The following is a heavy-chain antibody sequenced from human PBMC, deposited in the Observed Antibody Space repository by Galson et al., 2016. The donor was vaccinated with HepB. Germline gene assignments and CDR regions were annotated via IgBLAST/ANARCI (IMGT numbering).Heavy chain of an antibody. CDR2: ISDDGTNK. V-gene: IGHV3-30*18. D-gene: IGHD2-2*01. CDR1: GFTFDNYG. Sequence: SLRLSCAASGFTFDNYGMHWVRQAPGKGLEWVAVISDDGTNKYYAGSVKGRFNISRDNSKNTLYLQMNSLRAEDAAVYYCAKHLRAAALGGGFDPWGQGTLVTVSS. J-gene: IGHJ5*02. CDR3: AKHLRAAALGGGFDP.